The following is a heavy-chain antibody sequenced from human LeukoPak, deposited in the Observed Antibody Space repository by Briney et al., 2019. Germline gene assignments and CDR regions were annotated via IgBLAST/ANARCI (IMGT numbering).Heavy chain of an antibody. CDR2: ISAYNGNT. CDR1: GYTFTSYG. Sequence: ASVKVSCKASGYTFTSYGISWVRQAPGQGLEWMGWISAYNGNTNYAQKLQGRVTMTRDTSTSTVYMELSSLRSEDTAVYYCARGGSSGYYNDYWGQGTLVTVSS. J-gene: IGHJ4*02. CDR3: ARGGSSGYYNDY. D-gene: IGHD6-19*01. V-gene: IGHV1-18*01.